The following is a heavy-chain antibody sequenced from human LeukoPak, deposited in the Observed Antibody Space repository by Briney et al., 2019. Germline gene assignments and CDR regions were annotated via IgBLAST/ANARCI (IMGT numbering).Heavy chain of an antibody. CDR3: TTEPAVDTAMFHFDY. V-gene: IGHV3-15*01. D-gene: IGHD5-18*01. CDR2: VKSKADGGTT. CDR1: GFTFGNAW. J-gene: IGHJ4*02. Sequence: GGSLRLSCAASGFTFGNAWMNWVRQAPGKGLEWVGRVKSKADGGTTDYAAPVKGRFTISRDDSKNTLYLQMNSLKTEDTAVYYCTTEPAVDTAMFHFDYWGQGTLVTVSS.